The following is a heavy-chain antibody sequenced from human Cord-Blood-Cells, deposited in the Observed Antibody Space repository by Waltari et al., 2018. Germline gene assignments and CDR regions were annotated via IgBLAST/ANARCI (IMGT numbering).Heavy chain of an antibody. CDR3: ARDAPPMGDSSGYPDY. J-gene: IGHJ4*02. V-gene: IGHV3-53*01. D-gene: IGHD3-22*01. CDR2: IYSGGST. Sequence: EVQLVVSGGGLIQPGGSLRLSGAASGFTVSSTYMSSVPRAQGKGLEWVSVIYSGGSTYYADSVKGRFTISRDNSKNTLYLQMNSLRAEDTAVYYCARDAPPMGDSSGYPDYWGQGTLVTVSS. CDR1: GFTVSSTY.